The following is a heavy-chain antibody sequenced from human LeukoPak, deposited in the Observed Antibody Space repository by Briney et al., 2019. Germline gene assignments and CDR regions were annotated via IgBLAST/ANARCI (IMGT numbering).Heavy chain of an antibody. CDR1: GYTFTSYD. D-gene: IGHD3-22*01. CDR2: MNPKSGDT. Sequence: GASVTVSCKGSGYTFTSYDINWVRDAPGQGLEWGGWMNPKSGDTGYAQKSQGRVTMTRTTSISTAYMELSSLRSEVTAVYYCASLTYYYDSSGYSYDGAFDIWGQGTMVTVSS. V-gene: IGHV1-8*01. CDR3: ASLTYYYDSSGYSYDGAFDI. J-gene: IGHJ3*02.